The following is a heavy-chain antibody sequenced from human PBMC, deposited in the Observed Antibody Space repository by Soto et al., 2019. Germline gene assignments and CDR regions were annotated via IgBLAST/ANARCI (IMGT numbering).Heavy chain of an antibody. J-gene: IGHJ3*02. D-gene: IGHD3-22*01. Sequence: PVGSLRLSCAASGFTFSDYYMSWIRQAPGKGLEWVSAISGSGGSTYYADSVKGRFIISRDNSKNTLYLQMNSLRAEDTAVYYCAKSLPRYYYDSSGYYYPGAFDIWGQGAMVTVSS. V-gene: IGHV3-23*01. CDR2: ISGSGGST. CDR1: GFTFSDYY. CDR3: AKSLPRYYYDSSGYYYPGAFDI.